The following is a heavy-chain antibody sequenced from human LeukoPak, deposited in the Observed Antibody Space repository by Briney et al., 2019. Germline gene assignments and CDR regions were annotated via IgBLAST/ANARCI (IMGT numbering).Heavy chain of an antibody. CDR1: GFTFSSYG. J-gene: IGHJ4*02. Sequence: GGSLRLSCAASGFTFSSYGMHWVRQAPGKGLEWVAFIRYDGSNKYYADSVKGRFTISRDNSKNTLYLQMNSLRAEDTAVYYCAKERKYYGSGSYWFDFWGQGTLVTVSS. D-gene: IGHD3-10*01. CDR3: AKERKYYGSGSYWFDF. CDR2: IRYDGSNK. V-gene: IGHV3-30*02.